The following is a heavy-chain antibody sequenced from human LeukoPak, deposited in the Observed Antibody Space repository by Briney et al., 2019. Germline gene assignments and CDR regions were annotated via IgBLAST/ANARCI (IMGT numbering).Heavy chain of an antibody. CDR1: GYTFTSYD. CDR2: MNPNSGNT. J-gene: IGHJ4*02. CDR3: ARESSMKWGVTTPGDFDY. D-gene: IGHD4-17*01. Sequence: ASVKVSCKASGYTFTSYDINWVRQATGQGLEWMGWMNPNSGNTGYAQKFQGRVTITRNTSISTAYMELSSLRSEDTAVYYCARESSMKWGVTTPGDFDYWGQGTLVTVSS. V-gene: IGHV1-8*03.